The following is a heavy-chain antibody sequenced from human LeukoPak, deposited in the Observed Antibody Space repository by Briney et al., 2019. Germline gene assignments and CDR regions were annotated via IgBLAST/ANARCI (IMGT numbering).Heavy chain of an antibody. CDR1: GGSISSYY. V-gene: IGHV4-59*12. D-gene: IGHD6-13*01. CDR2: IYYSGST. J-gene: IGHJ6*02. CDR3: AREVGQLGSYYYGMDV. Sequence: SETLSLTCTVSGGSISSYYWSWIRQPPGKGLEWIGYIYYSGSTNYNPSLKSRVTISVDTSKNQFSLKLSSVTAADTAVYYCAREVGQLGSYYYGMDVWGQGTTVTVSS.